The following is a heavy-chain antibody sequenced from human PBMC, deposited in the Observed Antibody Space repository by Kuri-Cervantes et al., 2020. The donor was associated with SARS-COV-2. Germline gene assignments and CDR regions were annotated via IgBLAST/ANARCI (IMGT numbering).Heavy chain of an antibody. V-gene: IGHV2-70*11. CDR2: IDWDDDK. CDR3: ARMRTGTAMGGWFDP. Sequence: SGSMLVKPTQTLTLTCTFSGYSPSTSGMCVSWIRQPPGKALEWLARIDWDDDKYYSTSLKTRLTISKDTSKNQVVLTMTNLDPVDTSTYYCARMRTGTAMGGWFDPWGQGTLVTVSS. CDR1: GYSPSTSGMC. J-gene: IGHJ5*02. D-gene: IGHD1-7*01.